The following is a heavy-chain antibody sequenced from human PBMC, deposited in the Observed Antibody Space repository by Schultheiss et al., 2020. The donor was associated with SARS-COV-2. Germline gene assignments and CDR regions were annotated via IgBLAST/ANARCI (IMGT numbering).Heavy chain of an antibody. CDR1: GGSISSYY. V-gene: IGHV4-59*12. D-gene: IGHD3-22*01. CDR3: ARDPKIGYFDY. CDR2: IYYSGST. Sequence: SETLSLTCTVSGGSISSYYWSWIRQPPGKGLEWIGYIYYSGSTYYNPSLKSRVTISVDRSKNQFSLKLSSVTAADTAVYYCARDPKIGYFDYWGQGTLVTVSS. J-gene: IGHJ4*02.